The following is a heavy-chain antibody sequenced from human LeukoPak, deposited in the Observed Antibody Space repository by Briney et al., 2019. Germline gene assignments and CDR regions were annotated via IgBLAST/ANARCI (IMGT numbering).Heavy chain of an antibody. J-gene: IGHJ6*02. Sequence: GASVRVSCKASGYTFTGYYMHWVRQAPGQGLEWMGWINPNSGGTNYAQKFQGRVTMTRDTSISTAYMELSRLRSDDTAVYYCARVRDCGYYGMDVWGQGTTVTVSS. V-gene: IGHV1-2*02. D-gene: IGHD2-21*01. CDR2: INPNSGGT. CDR1: GYTFTGYY. CDR3: ARVRDCGYYGMDV.